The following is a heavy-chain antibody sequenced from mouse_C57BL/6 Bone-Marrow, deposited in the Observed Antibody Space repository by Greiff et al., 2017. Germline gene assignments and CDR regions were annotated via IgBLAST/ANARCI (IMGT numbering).Heavy chain of an antibody. D-gene: IGHD2-4*01. J-gene: IGHJ3*01. CDR2: INPSSGYT. V-gene: IGHV1-4*01. CDR1: GYTFTSYT. CDR3: ARWDYDYDAGGY. Sequence: QVQLQQSGAELARPGASVKMSCKASGYTFTSYTMHWVKQRPGQGLEWIGYINPSSGYTKYNQKFKDKATLTADKYSSTAYMQLSSLTSEDSAVYYCARWDYDYDAGGYWGQGTLVTVSA.